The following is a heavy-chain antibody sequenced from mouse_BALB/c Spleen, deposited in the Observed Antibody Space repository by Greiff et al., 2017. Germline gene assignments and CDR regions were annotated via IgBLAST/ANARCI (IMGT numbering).Heavy chain of an antibody. Sequence: QVQLQQPGAELVKPGASVKLSCKASGYTFTSYWMHWVKQRPGQGLEWIGEINPSNGRTNYNEKSKSKATLTVDKSSSTAYMQLSSLTSEDSAVYYCASGYYRNYYAMDDWGQGTSVTVSS. CDR3: ASGYYRNYYAMDD. CDR2: INPSNGRT. D-gene: IGHD2-14*01. V-gene: IGHV1S81*02. CDR1: GYTFTSYW. J-gene: IGHJ4*01.